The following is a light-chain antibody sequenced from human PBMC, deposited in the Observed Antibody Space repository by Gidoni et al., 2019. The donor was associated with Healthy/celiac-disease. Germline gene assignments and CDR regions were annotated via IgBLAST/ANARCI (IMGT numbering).Light chain of an antibody. CDR2: GHI. Sequence: HSVLTQPPSVSRAPGQRVTISCTGSSSNIGAGYDVHWYQQLPGTAPKLLIYGHINRPSGVPDRFSGSKSGTSASLAITGLQAEDEADYYCQSYDSSLSGFYVFGTGTKVTVL. J-gene: IGLJ1*01. CDR3: QSYDSSLSGFYV. V-gene: IGLV1-40*01. CDR1: SSNIGAGYD.